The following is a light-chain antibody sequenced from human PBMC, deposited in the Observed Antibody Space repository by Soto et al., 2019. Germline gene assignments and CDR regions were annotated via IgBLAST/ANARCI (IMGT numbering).Light chain of an antibody. Sequence: QLVLTQSPSASASLGAWVKLTCTLSSRHSSYAIAWHQQQPEKGPRYLMKLDSDGSHTKGDAIPDRFSGSSSGAERYLTISSLQSEDEADYYCQTWGTGIHVVFGGGTKVTVL. CDR2: LDSDGSH. CDR1: SRHSSYA. CDR3: QTWGTGIHVV. J-gene: IGLJ2*01. V-gene: IGLV4-69*01.